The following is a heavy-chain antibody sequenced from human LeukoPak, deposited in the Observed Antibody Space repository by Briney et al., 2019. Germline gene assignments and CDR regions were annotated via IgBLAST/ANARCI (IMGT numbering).Heavy chain of an antibody. V-gene: IGHV1-2*02. Sequence: ASVKVSCKASGYTFTGYYLYWVRQAPGQGLAWMGWIHPNSGDTNFAQRYQGRVTMTRDTSISTAYMELTSLRSDDTAVYYCARLATVPGWGQGTLVTVSS. CDR1: GYTFTGYY. D-gene: IGHD6-19*01. CDR3: ARLATVPG. J-gene: IGHJ1*01. CDR2: IHPNSGDT.